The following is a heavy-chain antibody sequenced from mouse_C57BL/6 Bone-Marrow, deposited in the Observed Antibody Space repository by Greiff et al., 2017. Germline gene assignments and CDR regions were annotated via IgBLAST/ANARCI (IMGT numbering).Heavy chain of an antibody. CDR2: FYPGSGSI. V-gene: IGHV1-62-2*01. CDR1: GYIFTEYT. CDR3: ARHERYYDYEGYFDY. J-gene: IGHJ2*01. D-gene: IGHD2-4*01. Sequence: VQLQQSGAELVKPGASVKLSCKASGYIFTEYTIHWVKQRSGQGLEWIGWFYPGSGSIKYNERFKDKATLTADKSSNTVYMELSRLTSEDSAFYFCARHERYYDYEGYFDYWGQGTTLTVSS.